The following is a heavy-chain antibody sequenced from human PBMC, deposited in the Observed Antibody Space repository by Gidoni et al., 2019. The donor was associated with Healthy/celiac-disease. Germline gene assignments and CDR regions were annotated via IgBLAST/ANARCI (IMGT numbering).Heavy chain of an antibody. Sequence: EVQLLESGGGLVQPGGSLRLSCAASGFTFSSYAMSWVRQAPGKGLEGVSAISGRGGRTYYADSVKGRFTISRDNSKNTLYLQMNSLRAEDTAVYYCAESEDGSGNWYFDLWGRGTLVTVSS. CDR1: GFTFSSYA. CDR2: ISGRGGRT. D-gene: IGHD3-10*01. J-gene: IGHJ2*01. CDR3: AESEDGSGNWYFDL. V-gene: IGHV3-23*01.